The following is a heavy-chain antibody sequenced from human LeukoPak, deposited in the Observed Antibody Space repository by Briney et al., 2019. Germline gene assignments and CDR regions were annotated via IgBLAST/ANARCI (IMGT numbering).Heavy chain of an antibody. Sequence: ASVKVSCKASGYTFTSYYMHWVRQAPGQGLEWIGIINPSGGSTSYAQKFQGRVTMTRDTSTSTVYMELSSLRSEDTAVYYCASATTMVRGKYYYMDVWGKGTTVTISS. CDR2: INPSGGST. D-gene: IGHD3-10*01. CDR3: ASATTMVRGKYYYMDV. J-gene: IGHJ6*03. CDR1: GYTFTSYY. V-gene: IGHV1-46*01.